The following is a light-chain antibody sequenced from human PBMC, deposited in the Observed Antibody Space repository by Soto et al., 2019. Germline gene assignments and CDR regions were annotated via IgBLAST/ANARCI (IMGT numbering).Light chain of an antibody. CDR1: QSISSY. Sequence: DIQMTQSPSSLSASVGDRVTITCRASQSISSYLNWYQQKLGKAPKLLIYAASSLQSGVPSRFSGSGSGTDFTLTISSLQPEDFATYYCQQSYTTLTFGGGTKVDI. CDR3: QQSYTTLT. J-gene: IGKJ4*01. V-gene: IGKV1-39*01. CDR2: AAS.